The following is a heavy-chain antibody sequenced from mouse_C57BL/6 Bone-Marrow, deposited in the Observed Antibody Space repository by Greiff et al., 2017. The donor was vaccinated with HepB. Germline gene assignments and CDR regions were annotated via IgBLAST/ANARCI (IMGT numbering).Heavy chain of an antibody. Sequence: EVHLVESGGDLVKPGGSLKLSCAASGFTFSSYGMSWVRQTPDKRLEWVATISSGGSYTYYPDSVKGRFTISRDNAKNTLYLQMSSLKSEDKAMYYCARQGLLFAYWGQGTLVTVSA. D-gene: IGHD3-3*01. V-gene: IGHV5-6*01. CDR1: GFTFSSYG. CDR3: ARQGLLFAY. J-gene: IGHJ3*01. CDR2: ISSGGSYT.